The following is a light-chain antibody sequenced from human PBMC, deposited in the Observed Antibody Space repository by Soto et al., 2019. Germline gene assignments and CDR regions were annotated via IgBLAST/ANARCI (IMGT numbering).Light chain of an antibody. J-gene: IGKJ5*01. CDR1: QSISSY. V-gene: IGKV1-39*01. CDR3: QQYNTYPYT. CDR2: AAS. Sequence: EIAMSFSPSCVYPSVAARSITTLGASQSISSYLNWYQQKPGKAPKLLIYAASSLQSGVPSRFSGSGSGTDFTLTISSLQPDDFATYYCQQYNTYPYTFGQGTRLEI.